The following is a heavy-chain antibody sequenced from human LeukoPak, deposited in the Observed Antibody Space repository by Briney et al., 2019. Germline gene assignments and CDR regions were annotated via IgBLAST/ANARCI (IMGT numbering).Heavy chain of an antibody. CDR2: IYYSGST. CDR1: GGSVSSGSSY. CDR3: ARDSVYYYGSGSALAYSYYGMDV. D-gene: IGHD3-10*01. Sequence: PSETLSLTCTVSGGSVSSGSSYWSWLRQPPGKGLEWIGYIYYSGSTNYNPSLKSRVTISVDTSKNQFSLKLSSVTAADTAVYYCARDSVYYYGSGSALAYSYYGMDVWGKGTTVTVSS. J-gene: IGHJ6*04. V-gene: IGHV4-61*01.